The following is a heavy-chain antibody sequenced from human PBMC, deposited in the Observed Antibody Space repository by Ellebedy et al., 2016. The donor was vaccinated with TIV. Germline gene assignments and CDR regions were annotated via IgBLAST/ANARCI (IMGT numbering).Heavy chain of an antibody. CDR2: IYQDGGVQ. CDR3: ARRGSYGDYAVQINSWFDT. J-gene: IGHJ5*02. D-gene: IGHD3-16*01. V-gene: IGHV3-7*01. Sequence: GGSLRLSCAASGCSFRSYWMSWVRQAPGKGLEWVANIYQDGGVQYYVDSVKGRFTISRDNADNSLFLQMNSLRAEDTAVYYCARRGSYGDYAVQINSWFDTWGRGTLVAVSS. CDR1: GCSFRSYW.